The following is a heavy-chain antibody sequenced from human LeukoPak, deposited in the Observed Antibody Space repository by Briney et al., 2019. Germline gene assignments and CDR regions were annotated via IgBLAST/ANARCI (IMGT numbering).Heavy chain of an antibody. CDR1: GFTFSSYT. CDR3: AKDRPKWNDGGAYFDY. CDR2: ISDSGGNT. Sequence: GGSLRLSCAASGFTFSSYTMSWVRQAPGKGLEWVSTISDSGGNTYYPDSVKGRFTISRDNSKNTLFLQMDSLRAEDTAVYYCAKDRPKWNDGGAYFDYWGQGTLVTVSS. V-gene: IGHV3-23*01. D-gene: IGHD1-20*01. J-gene: IGHJ4*02.